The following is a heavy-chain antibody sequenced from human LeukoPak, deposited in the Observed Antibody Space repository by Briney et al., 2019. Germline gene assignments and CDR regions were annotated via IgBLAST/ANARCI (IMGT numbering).Heavy chain of an antibody. V-gene: IGHV4-39*01. Sequence: SQTLSLTCTVSGGSISRGGYYWGWIRQPPGKGLEWIGSIYYSGITYYNPSLKTRVAISIDTSKNQFSLKLSSVTAADTAVYFCARRVVGATRTRGSFDSWGHGTLVTVSS. D-gene: IGHD1-26*01. J-gene: IGHJ4*01. CDR2: IYYSGIT. CDR3: ARRVVGATRTRGSFDS. CDR1: GGSISRGGYY.